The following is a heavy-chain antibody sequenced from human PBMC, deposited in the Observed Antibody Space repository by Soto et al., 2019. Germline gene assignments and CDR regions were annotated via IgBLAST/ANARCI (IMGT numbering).Heavy chain of an antibody. CDR2: IYYSGST. Sequence: SETLSLTCTVSGGSISSYYWSWIRQPPGKGLEWIGYIYYSGSTNYNPSLKSRVTISVDTSKNQFSLKLSSVTAADTAVYYCARDGGIAAAGTPGGMDVWGQGTTVTVS. CDR3: ARDGGIAAAGTPGGMDV. V-gene: IGHV4-59*01. CDR1: GGSISSYY. D-gene: IGHD6-13*01. J-gene: IGHJ6*02.